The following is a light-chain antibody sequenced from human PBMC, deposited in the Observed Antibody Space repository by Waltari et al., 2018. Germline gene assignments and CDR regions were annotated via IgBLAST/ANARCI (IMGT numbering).Light chain of an antibody. CDR1: SSDVGSYNL. J-gene: IGLJ1*01. V-gene: IGLV2-23*02. Sequence: QSALTQPASVSGSPGQSITISCTGASSDVGSYNLVSWYRQHPGKAPKLGIYEVNRRPSGVSHRFSGSKSGNTASLTISGLQTEDEADYFCCSYAGSSTYVFGTGTKVTVL. CDR3: CSYAGSSTYV. CDR2: EVN.